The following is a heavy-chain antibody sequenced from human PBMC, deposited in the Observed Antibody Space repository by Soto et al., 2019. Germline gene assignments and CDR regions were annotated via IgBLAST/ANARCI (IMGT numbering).Heavy chain of an antibody. CDR1: AYTFTSYG. D-gene: IGHD3-22*01. CDR3: ARGGYYDSSGSRNYHYYGMNV. J-gene: IGHJ6*02. V-gene: IGHV1-18*01. CDR2: ISAYNGNT. Sequence: ASVKVSCKASAYTFTSYGISWVRQAPGQGLEWMGWISAYNGNTHYARRLQGRVTVTMDRSSRTVYMDLRSLRSNDTAIYYCARGGYYDSSGSRNYHYYGMNVWGQGTTVTVSS.